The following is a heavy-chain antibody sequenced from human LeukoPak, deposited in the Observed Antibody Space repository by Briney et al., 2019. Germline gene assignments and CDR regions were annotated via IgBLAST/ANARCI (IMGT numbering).Heavy chain of an antibody. CDR2: ISGSGGST. Sequence: PGRSLRLSCAASGFTFSSYVMSWVRQAPGKGLEWVSVISGSGGSTYYADSVKGRFTISRDNSKNTLYLQMNSLRAEDTAVYYCAKCIGPTIDWGQGTLVTVSS. D-gene: IGHD1-26*01. CDR1: GFTFSSYV. V-gene: IGHV3-23*01. J-gene: IGHJ4*02. CDR3: AKCIGPTID.